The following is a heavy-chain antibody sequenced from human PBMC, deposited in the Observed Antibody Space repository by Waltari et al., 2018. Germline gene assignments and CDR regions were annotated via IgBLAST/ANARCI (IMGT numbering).Heavy chain of an antibody. V-gene: IGHV3-53*01. CDR2: IYTGDTPT. Sequence: ELQLVESGGGLIQPGGSLRLSCAASGFTVGDNYMNWVRQAPGKGLEWVSVIYTGDTPTSYSDSVKGRFTISRDNSKNTLFLQMNSLTAEDTAVYYCGDSNGWYAFKVWGQGTRVTVSS. CDR3: GDSNGWYAFKV. CDR1: GFTVGDNY. D-gene: IGHD6-19*01. J-gene: IGHJ3*01.